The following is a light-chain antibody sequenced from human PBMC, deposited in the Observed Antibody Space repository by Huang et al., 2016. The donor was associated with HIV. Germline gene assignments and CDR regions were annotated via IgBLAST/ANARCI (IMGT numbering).Light chain of an antibody. Sequence: EIVMTQSPDTLSVFPGERVTLSCRASESVSSHLAWYQQKSGQAPRLLIYDAAARATGIPARVSGSGSGTEFTLTINSLLSEDCAVYYCQQYNDWPPITFGQGTRLDMK. J-gene: IGKJ5*01. CDR3: QQYNDWPPIT. CDR2: DAA. CDR1: ESVSSH. V-gene: IGKV3-15*01.